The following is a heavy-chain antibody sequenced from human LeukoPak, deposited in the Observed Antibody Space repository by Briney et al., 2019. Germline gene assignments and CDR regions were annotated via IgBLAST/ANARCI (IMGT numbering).Heavy chain of an antibody. D-gene: IGHD2-21*02. CDR2: IYTSGST. J-gene: IGHJ6*03. CDR1: GGSISSYY. V-gene: IGHV4-4*07. Sequence: SETLSLTCTVSGGSISSYYWSWIRQPAGKGLEWIGRIYTSGSTNYNPSLKSRVTISVDTSKNQFSLKLSSVTAADTAVYYCARTDAGYYYYCMDVWGKGTTVTVSS. CDR3: ARTDAGYYYYCMDV.